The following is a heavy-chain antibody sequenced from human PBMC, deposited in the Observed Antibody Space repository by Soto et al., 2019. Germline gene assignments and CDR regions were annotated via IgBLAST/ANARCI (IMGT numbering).Heavy chain of an antibody. J-gene: IGHJ3*02. CDR1: GFTFSSYW. CDR2: INSDGSST. D-gene: IGHD4-17*01. Sequence: GESLKISCAASGFTFSSYWMHWVRQAPGKGLVWVSCINSDGSSTSYADSVKGRLTISRDNAKNTLYLQMNSLRAEDTAVYYCARVPPYGDYTDAFDIWGQGTMVTVSS. V-gene: IGHV3-74*01. CDR3: ARVPPYGDYTDAFDI.